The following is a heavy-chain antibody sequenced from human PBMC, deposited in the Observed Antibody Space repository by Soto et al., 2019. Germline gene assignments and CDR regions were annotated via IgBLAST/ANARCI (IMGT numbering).Heavy chain of an antibody. J-gene: IGHJ5*02. D-gene: IGHD3-3*01. V-gene: IGHV1-24*01. CDR2: FDPEDGET. CDR1: GYTLTELS. Sequence: ASVKVSCKVSGYTLTELSMHWVRQAPGKGLEWMGGFDPEDGETIYAQKFQGRVTMTEDTSTDTAYMELSSLRSEDTAVYYCATDVAYYDFWSGYSYNWFDPWGQGTLVTVSS. CDR3: ATDVAYYDFWSGYSYNWFDP.